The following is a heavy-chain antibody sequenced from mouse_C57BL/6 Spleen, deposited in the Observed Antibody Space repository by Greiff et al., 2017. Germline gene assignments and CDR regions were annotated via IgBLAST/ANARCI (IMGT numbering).Heavy chain of an antibody. CDR1: GYTFTSYW. Sequence: VQLQQPGAELVKPGASVKLSCKASGYTFTSYWMHWVKQRPGRGLEWIGRIDPNSGGTKYNEKFKSKATLTVDKPSSTAYMQLSSLTSEDSAVYYCARGDYDEEGASYAMDYWGQGTSVTVSS. J-gene: IGHJ4*01. CDR3: ARGDYDEEGASYAMDY. V-gene: IGHV1-72*01. D-gene: IGHD2-4*01. CDR2: IDPNSGGT.